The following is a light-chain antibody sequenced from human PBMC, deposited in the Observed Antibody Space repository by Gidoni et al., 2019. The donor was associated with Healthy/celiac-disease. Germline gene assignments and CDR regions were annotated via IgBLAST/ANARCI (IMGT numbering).Light chain of an antibody. V-gene: IGLV2-14*03. J-gene: IGLJ2*01. Sequence: LTQPASVSGSPGQSLTISCTGTSSDVGGYNYVSWYQQHPGKAPKLMIYDVSNRPSGVSNRFSGSKSGNTASLTISGLQAEDEADYYCSSYTSSSTLVVFGGGTKLTVL. CDR2: DVS. CDR1: SSDVGGYNY. CDR3: SSYTSSSTLVV.